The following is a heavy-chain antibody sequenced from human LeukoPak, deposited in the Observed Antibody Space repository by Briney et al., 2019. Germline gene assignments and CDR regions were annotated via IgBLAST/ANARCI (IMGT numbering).Heavy chain of an antibody. V-gene: IGHV3-49*04. CDR2: IRSKAYGGTT. CDR1: GFTFGDYA. D-gene: IGHD7-27*01. CDR3: TRDPSPANWGSWGHGYNWFDP. J-gene: IGHJ5*02. Sequence: GRSLRLSCTASGFTFGDYAMSWVRQAPGKGLEWVGFIRSKAYGGTTEYAASVKSRFTISRDDSKRIAYLQMNSLKTQDTDVYYCTRDPSPANWGSWGHGYNWFDPWGQGTLVTVSS.